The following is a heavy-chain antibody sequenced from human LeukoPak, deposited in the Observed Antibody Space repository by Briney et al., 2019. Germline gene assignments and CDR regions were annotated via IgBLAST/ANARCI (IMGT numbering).Heavy chain of an antibody. CDR2: INAGNGNT. CDR3: ARSITIFGVVKY. D-gene: IGHD3-3*01. CDR1: GYTFTSYA. J-gene: IGHJ4*02. Sequence: ASVKVSCKASGYTFTSYAMHWVRQAPGQRLEWMGWINAGNGNTKYSQKFQGRVTITRDTSASIAYMELSSLRSEDTAVYYCARSITIFGVVKYWGQGTLVTVSS. V-gene: IGHV1-3*01.